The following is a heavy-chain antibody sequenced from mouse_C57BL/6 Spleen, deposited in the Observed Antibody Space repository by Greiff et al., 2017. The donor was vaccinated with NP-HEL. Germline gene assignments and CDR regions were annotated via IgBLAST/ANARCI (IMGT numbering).Heavy chain of an antibody. Sequence: QVQLQQPGAELVKPGASVKLSCKASGYTFTSYWMHWVKQRPGRGLEWIGRIDPNSGGTKYNEKFKSKATLTVDKPSSPAYMQLSSLTSEDSAVYYCAIRGTDYAMDYWGQGTSVTVSA. CDR2: IDPNSGGT. V-gene: IGHV1-72*01. J-gene: IGHJ4*01. CDR1: GYTFTSYW. D-gene: IGHD3-2*02. CDR3: AIRGTDYAMDY.